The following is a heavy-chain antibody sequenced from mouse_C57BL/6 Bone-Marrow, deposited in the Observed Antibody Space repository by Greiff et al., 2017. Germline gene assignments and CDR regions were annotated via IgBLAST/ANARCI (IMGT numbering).Heavy chain of an antibody. D-gene: IGHD1-1*01. V-gene: IGHV14-1*01. CDR2: IDPEDGDT. Sequence: VQLQQSGAELVRPGASVKLSCTASGFNIKDYYMHWVKQRPEQGLEWIGRIDPEDGDTEYAPKFQGKATMTADTSSNTAYLQLSSLTSEDTAVYYCTSNYYGSSYHFDVWGTGTTVTVSS. CDR1: GFNIKDYY. J-gene: IGHJ1*03. CDR3: TSNYYGSSYHFDV.